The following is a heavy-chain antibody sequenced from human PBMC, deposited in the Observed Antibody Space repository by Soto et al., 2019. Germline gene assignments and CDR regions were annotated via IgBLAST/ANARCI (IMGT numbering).Heavy chain of an antibody. CDR3: AKITMVRGVMGGLY. Sequence: QVQLVESGGGVVQPGRSLRLSCAASGFTFSSYGMHWVRQAPGKGLEWVAVISYDGSNKYYADSVKGRFTISRDNSKNTLYLQMNSLRAEDTAVYYCAKITMVRGVMGGLYWGQGTLVTVSS. J-gene: IGHJ4*02. D-gene: IGHD3-10*01. CDR2: ISYDGSNK. CDR1: GFTFSSYG. V-gene: IGHV3-30*18.